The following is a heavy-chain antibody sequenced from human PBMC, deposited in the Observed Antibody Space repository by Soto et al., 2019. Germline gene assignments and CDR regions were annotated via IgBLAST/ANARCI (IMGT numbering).Heavy chain of an antibody. CDR1: GFSLTTSGVG. Sequence: QITLKESGPTLVKPTQTLTLTCTFSGFSLTTSGVGVGWIRQPPGKALEWLALIYWDDDKRYIPSLKSRLTITKDTSKNQMVLTMTNMDPANTATYFCAHRTTTVTWWFDPWGQESLVIVTS. J-gene: IGHJ5*02. CDR3: AHRTTTVTWWFDP. V-gene: IGHV2-5*02. CDR2: IYWDDDK. D-gene: IGHD4-17*01.